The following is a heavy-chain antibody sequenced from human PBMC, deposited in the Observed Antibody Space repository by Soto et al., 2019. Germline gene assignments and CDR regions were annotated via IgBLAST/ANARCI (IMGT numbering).Heavy chain of an antibody. V-gene: IGHV5-51*01. CDR1: GYSFSNYW. CDR3: ARDLRSNWNHLYYFAY. Sequence: GESLKISRKGSGYSFSNYWIGWVRQMPGKGLEWMGSIYPGDSDTKYSPSFQGQVPISADNSVSTAYVQWSPLKASDTAIYYCARDLRSNWNHLYYFAYSGQGTLVIVSS. CDR2: IYPGDSDT. D-gene: IGHD1-20*01. J-gene: IGHJ4*02.